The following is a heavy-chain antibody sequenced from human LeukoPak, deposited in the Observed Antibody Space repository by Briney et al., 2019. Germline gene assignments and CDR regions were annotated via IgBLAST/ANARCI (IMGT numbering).Heavy chain of an antibody. V-gene: IGHV4-4*07. CDR1: GGSISSYH. Sequence: SETLSFTCTVSGGSISSYHWIWIRQPAGKGLEWIGRINSNGDTVYNPSLKSRATMSLDMTNNQFSLKLSSVTAADTAVYYCARDRGLDGSDQLDSWGPGTLVTVSS. J-gene: IGHJ5*01. D-gene: IGHD3-10*01. CDR2: INSNGDT. CDR3: ARDRGLDGSDQLDS.